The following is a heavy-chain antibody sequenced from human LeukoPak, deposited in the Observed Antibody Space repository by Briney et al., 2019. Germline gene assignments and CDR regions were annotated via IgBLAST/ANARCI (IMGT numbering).Heavy chain of an antibody. V-gene: IGHV4-34*01. CDR1: GGSFNGYY. J-gene: IGHJ5*02. CDR3: AREVWQWLVRKNWFDP. D-gene: IGHD6-19*01. CDR2: INHSGST. Sequence: SQTLSLTCAVYGGSFNGYYWSWIRQPPGKGLEWIREINHSGSTNYNPSLKSRVTISVDTSKNQFSLKLSSVTAADTAVYYCAREVWQWLVRKNWFDPWGQGTLVTVSS.